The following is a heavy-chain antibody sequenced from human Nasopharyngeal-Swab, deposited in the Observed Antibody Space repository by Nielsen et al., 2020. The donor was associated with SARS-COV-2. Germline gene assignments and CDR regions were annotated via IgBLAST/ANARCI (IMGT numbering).Heavy chain of an antibody. Sequence: EFLKIFCAASGFPFSSYAMSWVRQAPGKGLEWVSIISGSGDTTYYADSVNDRFTIFRDNSKNTLYLQMNSLRVEDTARYYCAKAPYLRGLDVWGQGTTVTVSS. CDR2: ISGSGDTT. D-gene: IGHD2-21*01. J-gene: IGHJ6*02. CDR3: AKAPYLRGLDV. V-gene: IGHV3-23*01. CDR1: GFPFSSYA.